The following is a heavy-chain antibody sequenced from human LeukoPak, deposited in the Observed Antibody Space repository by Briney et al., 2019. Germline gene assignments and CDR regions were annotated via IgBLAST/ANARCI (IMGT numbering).Heavy chain of an antibody. CDR3: ARGFTIFGVVIIQRADY. V-gene: IGHV1-8*03. CDR1: GYTFTSYD. J-gene: IGHJ4*02. CDR2: MNPNSGNT. Sequence: ASVKVSCKASGYTFTSYDINWVRQATGQGLEWMGWMNPNSGNTGYAQKFQGRVTITRNTSISTAYMELSSLRSEDTAAYYCARGFTIFGVVIIQRADYWGQGTLVTVSS. D-gene: IGHD3-3*01.